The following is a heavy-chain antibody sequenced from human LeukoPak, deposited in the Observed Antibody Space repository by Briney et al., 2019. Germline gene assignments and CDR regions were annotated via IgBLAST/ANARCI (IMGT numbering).Heavy chain of an antibody. D-gene: IGHD3-9*01. CDR1: GGSFSGYY. CDR3: ARGQLRYFDWLLSSNYFDY. CDR2: INHSGSA. J-gene: IGHJ4*02. Sequence: SETLSLTCAVYGGSFSGYYWGWIRQPPGKGLEWIGEINHSGSANYNPSLKSRVTISVDTSKNQFSLKLSSVTAADTAVYYCARGQLRYFDWLLSSNYFDYWGQGTLVTVSS. V-gene: IGHV4-34*01.